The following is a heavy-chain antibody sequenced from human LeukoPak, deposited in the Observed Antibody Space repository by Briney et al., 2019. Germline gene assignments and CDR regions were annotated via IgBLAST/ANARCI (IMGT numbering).Heavy chain of an antibody. CDR1: GFTFSSYW. Sequence: GGSLRLSCAVSGFTFSSYWMSWVRQAPGKGLECVSNIKQDGSEKYYVDSVKGRFTISRDNAKNSLYLQMNSLRVEDTAVYYCASSRDFYFDYWGQGTLVTVTS. J-gene: IGHJ4*02. V-gene: IGHV3-7*01. CDR2: IKQDGSEK. CDR3: ASSRDFYFDY. D-gene: IGHD2-2*01.